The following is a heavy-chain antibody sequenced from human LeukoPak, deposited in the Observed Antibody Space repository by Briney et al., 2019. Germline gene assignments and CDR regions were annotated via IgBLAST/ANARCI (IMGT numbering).Heavy chain of an antibody. CDR1: GFTFSSYG. CDR3: AKDRFGINVSGYFDY. V-gene: IGHV3-30*18. Sequence: GRSLRLSCAASGFTFSSYGMHWVRQAPGKGLEWVAVISYDGSNKYYADSVKGRFTISRDNSKNTLYLQMNSLRAEDTAVYYCAKDRFGINVSGYFDYWGQGTLVTVSS. J-gene: IGHJ4*02. CDR2: ISYDGSNK. D-gene: IGHD1-14*01.